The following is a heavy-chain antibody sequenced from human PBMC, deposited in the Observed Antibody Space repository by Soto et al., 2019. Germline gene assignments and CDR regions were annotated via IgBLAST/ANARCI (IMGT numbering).Heavy chain of an antibody. D-gene: IGHD3-22*01. CDR3: ARSPQDYDSSAYYLDY. CDR2: IYPGDSDT. CDR1: GYSFTNYW. Sequence: GESLKISCKGSGYSFTNYWIGWVRQMPGKGLEWMGIIYPGDSDTRYSSSFQGQVTISADKSISTAYLQWSSLKASDTAMYYCARSPQDYDSSAYYLDYWGQGTLVTVSS. V-gene: IGHV5-51*01. J-gene: IGHJ4*02.